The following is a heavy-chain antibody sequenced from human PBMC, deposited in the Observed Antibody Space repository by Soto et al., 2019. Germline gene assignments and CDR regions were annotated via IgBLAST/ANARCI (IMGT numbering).Heavy chain of an antibody. D-gene: IGHD3-3*01. V-gene: IGHV3-30*18. CDR2: ISYDGSNK. Sequence: GGSLRLSCAASGFTFSSYGMHWVRQAPGKGLEWVAVISYDGSNKYYADSVKGRFTISRDNSKNTLYLQMNSLRAEDTAVYYCAKVEGSITIFPLDPWGQGTLVTVSS. CDR1: GFTFSSYG. CDR3: AKVEGSITIFPLDP. J-gene: IGHJ5*02.